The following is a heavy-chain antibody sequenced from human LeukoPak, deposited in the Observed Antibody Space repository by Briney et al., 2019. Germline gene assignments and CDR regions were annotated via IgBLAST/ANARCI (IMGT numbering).Heavy chain of an antibody. V-gene: IGHV4-61*02. CDR2: IYTSGST. J-gene: IGHJ3*02. CDR1: GGSISSGSYY. Sequence: SETLSLTCTVSGGSISSGSYYWSWIRQPAGKGLEWIGRIYTSGSTNYNPSLKSRVTISVDTSKNQFSLKLSSVTAADTAVYYCASNFDWPDAFDIWGQGTMVTVSS. D-gene: IGHD3-9*01. CDR3: ASNFDWPDAFDI.